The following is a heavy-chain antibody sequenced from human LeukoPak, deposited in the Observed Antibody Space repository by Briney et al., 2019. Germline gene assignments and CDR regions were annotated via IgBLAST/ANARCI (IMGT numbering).Heavy chain of an antibody. Sequence: PGGSLRLSCAASGFTFSSYSMNWVRQAPGKGLEWVSSISSSSSYIYYADSVKGRFTISRDNPKNTLYLQMNSLTAEDTAVYYCARDSLASSSYLDYWGQGTLVTVSS. CDR1: GFTFSSYS. J-gene: IGHJ4*02. D-gene: IGHD6-6*01. CDR3: ARDSLASSSYLDY. CDR2: ISSSSSYI. V-gene: IGHV3-21*01.